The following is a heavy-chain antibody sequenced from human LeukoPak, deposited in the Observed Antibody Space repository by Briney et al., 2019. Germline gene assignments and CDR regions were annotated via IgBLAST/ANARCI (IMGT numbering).Heavy chain of an antibody. D-gene: IGHD3-10*01. CDR2: MNPNSGNT. CDR1: GYTFTSYD. J-gene: IGHJ4*02. Sequence: ASVKVSCKASGYTFTSYDINWVRQATGQGLAWMGWMNPNSGNTGYAQKFQGRVTMTRNTSISTAYMELSSLRSEDTAAYYCARASHKVIWFRAYYFDYWGQGTLVTVSS. CDR3: ARASHKVIWFRAYYFDY. V-gene: IGHV1-8*01.